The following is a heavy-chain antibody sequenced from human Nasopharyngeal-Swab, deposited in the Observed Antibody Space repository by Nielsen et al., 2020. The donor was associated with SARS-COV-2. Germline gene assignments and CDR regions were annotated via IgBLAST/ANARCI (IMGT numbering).Heavy chain of an antibody. CDR1: GGSISSGGYY. CDR3: ARAKGEWLSTGAYYFDY. Sequence: SETLSLTCTVSGGSISSGGYYWSWIRQHPGKGLEWIGYIYYSGSTYYNPSLKSRVTISVDTSKNQFSLKLSSATAADTAVYYCARAKGEWLSTGAYYFDYWGQGTLVTVSS. D-gene: IGHD6-19*01. V-gene: IGHV4-31*03. J-gene: IGHJ4*02. CDR2: IYYSGST.